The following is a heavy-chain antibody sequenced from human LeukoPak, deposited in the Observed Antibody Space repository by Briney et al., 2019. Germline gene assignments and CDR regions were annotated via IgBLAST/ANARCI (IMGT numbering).Heavy chain of an antibody. CDR2: ISFDGSNG. D-gene: IGHD2-15*01. Sequence: GGSLRLSCAASGFTFSSYGMHWVRQAPGKGLEWVAVISFDGSNGYYADSVKGRFTISRDNSKDTLYLQMNSLRAEDTAVYYCAKDRGGGSWVFDYWGQGTLVTVSS. CDR1: GFTFSSYG. V-gene: IGHV3-30*18. CDR3: AKDRGGGSWVFDY. J-gene: IGHJ4*02.